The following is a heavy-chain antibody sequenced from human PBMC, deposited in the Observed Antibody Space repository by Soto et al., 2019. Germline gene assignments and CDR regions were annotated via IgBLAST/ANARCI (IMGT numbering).Heavy chain of an antibody. V-gene: IGHV1-3*01. J-gene: IGHJ5*02. Sequence: GASVKVSCKASGYTFTTYAMHWVRQAPGQRLEWMGWINAGSGNTKYSQKFQGRVTITRDTSASTAYMELSSLRSEDTAVYYCARGPIATGKNWFGPWGQGTLVTVSS. CDR2: INAGSGNT. CDR3: ARGPIATGKNWFGP. CDR1: GYTFTTYA. D-gene: IGHD6-13*01.